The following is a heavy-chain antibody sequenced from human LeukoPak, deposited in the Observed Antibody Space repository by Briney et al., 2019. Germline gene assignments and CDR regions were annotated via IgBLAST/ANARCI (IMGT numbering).Heavy chain of an antibody. CDR2: ISANNENT. Sequence: ASVKVSCKASGYTFTSFGITWVRQAPGQGLEWMGWISANNENTNYAQKFQGRVTMNTEISTNTAYMELRSLRSDDTALYFCARDLSGTFYNYGAMDFWGQGSLVTVSS. D-gene: IGHD3-10*01. V-gene: IGHV1-18*01. J-gene: IGHJ4*02. CDR3: ARDLSGTFYNYGAMDF. CDR1: GYTFTSFG.